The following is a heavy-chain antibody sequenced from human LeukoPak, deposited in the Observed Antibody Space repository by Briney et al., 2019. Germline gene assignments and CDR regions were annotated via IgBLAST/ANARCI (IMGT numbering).Heavy chain of an antibody. J-gene: IGHJ4*02. D-gene: IGHD1-26*01. CDR1: GGSISSGGYY. CDR2: IYHSGST. CDR3: ARIYSGSYEYFDY. Sequence: SQTLSLTCTISGGSISSGGYYWSWIRQPPGKGLEWIGYIYHSGSTYYNPSLKSRVTISVDRSKNQFSLKLSSVTAADTAVYYCARIYSGSYEYFDYWGQGTLVTVSS. V-gene: IGHV4-30-2*01.